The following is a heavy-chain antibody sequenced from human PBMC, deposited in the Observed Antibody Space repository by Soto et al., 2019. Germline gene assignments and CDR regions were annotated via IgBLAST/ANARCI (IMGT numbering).Heavy chain of an antibody. CDR2: IYYSGST. J-gene: IGHJ5*02. CDR1: GGSISSSSYY. Sequence: QLQLQESGPGLVKPSETLSLTCTVSGGSISSSSYYWGWIRQPPGKGLEWIGSIYYSGSTYYNPSLKSRVSIPVNTSKNQFSLKLSCVTAADTAVYYCARLQGDIVLSWFDPWGEGTLVTVCS. CDR3: ARLQGDIVLSWFDP. V-gene: IGHV4-39*01. D-gene: IGHD2-8*01.